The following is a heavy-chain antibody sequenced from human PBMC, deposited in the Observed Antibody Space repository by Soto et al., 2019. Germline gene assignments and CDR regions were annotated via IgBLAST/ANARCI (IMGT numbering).Heavy chain of an antibody. CDR2: IYYSGRT. CDR3: ARVSGYSSSWHYFDY. D-gene: IGHD6-13*01. CDR1: GGSISSYY. V-gene: IGHV4-59*01. Sequence: SETLSLTCTVSGGSISSYYWSWIRQPPGKGLEWIGYIYYSGRTNYNPSLKSRVTISVDTSKNQFSLKLSSVTAADTAVYYCARVSGYSSSWHYFDYWGQGTLVTVSS. J-gene: IGHJ4*02.